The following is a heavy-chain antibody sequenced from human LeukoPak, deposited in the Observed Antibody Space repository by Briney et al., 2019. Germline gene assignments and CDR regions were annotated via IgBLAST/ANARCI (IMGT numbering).Heavy chain of an antibody. Sequence: GRSLRLSCAASGFTFSSYGMHWVRQAPGKGLEWVSAISGSGGSTYYADSVKGRFTISRDNSKNTLYLQVNSLRAEDTAVYYCAKGEQDVLLWFGELFDPWGQGTLVTVSS. V-gene: IGHV3-23*01. CDR3: AKGEQDVLLWFGELFDP. CDR2: ISGSGGST. J-gene: IGHJ5*02. D-gene: IGHD3-10*01. CDR1: GFTFSSYG.